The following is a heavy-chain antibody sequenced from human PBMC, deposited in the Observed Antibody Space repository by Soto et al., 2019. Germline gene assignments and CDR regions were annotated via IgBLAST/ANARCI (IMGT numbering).Heavy chain of an antibody. D-gene: IGHD4-17*01. V-gene: IGHV3-23*01. CDR3: AKDYDYGDSLPFDY. J-gene: IGHJ4*02. CDR2: IIGIGDTA. CDR1: GFSFRDYG. Sequence: EVQLLEAGGGLVQPGGSLRLSCAASGFSFRDYGMSWVRQAPGKGLEWLSAIIGIGDTAYYAASVRGRFTISRDNSKNTLYLQLNDLGAEDTAIYYCAKDYDYGDSLPFDYWGQGTRVTVSS.